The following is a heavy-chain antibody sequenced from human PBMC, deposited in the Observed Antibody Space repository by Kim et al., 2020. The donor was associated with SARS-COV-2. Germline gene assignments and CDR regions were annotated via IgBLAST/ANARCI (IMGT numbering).Heavy chain of an antibody. CDR3: VRRRQQLVSPFNF. Sequence: YAGTMKGRFTISRDSANNSLYLQMNRLRGEDTAIYYCVRRRQQLVSPFNFWGQGTLVTVSS. J-gene: IGHJ4*02. D-gene: IGHD6-13*01. V-gene: IGHV3-21*01.